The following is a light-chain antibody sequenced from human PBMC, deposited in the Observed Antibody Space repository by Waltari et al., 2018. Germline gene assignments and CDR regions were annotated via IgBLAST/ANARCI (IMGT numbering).Light chain of an antibody. CDR3: QQSYSTPRT. V-gene: IGKV1-39*01. Sequence: DIQMTQSPSSLSASVGDRVTITCRASPSISNYLNWYQQKPGKAPKLLIYAASSLQSGVPSRFSGSGSGTDFTLTISSLQPEDFATYYCQQSYSTPRTFGQGTQLEIK. CDR2: AAS. J-gene: IGKJ2*01. CDR1: PSISNY.